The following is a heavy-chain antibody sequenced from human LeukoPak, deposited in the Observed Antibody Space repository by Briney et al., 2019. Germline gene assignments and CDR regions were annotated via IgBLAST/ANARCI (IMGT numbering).Heavy chain of an antibody. J-gene: IGHJ4*02. Sequence: GGSLRLSCAASGFTFSNYVMTWVRQAPGKALEWVSDISGGGGTAHYADSVKGRFTISRDNSKNTLCLQMNSLRAEDTALYYCAKGRYSSSWYYFDDWGQGTLVTVSS. V-gene: IGHV3-23*01. D-gene: IGHD6-13*01. CDR1: GFTFSNYV. CDR2: ISGGGGTA. CDR3: AKGRYSSSWYYFDD.